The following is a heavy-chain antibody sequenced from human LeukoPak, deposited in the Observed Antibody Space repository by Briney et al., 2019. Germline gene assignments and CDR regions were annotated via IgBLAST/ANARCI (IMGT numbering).Heavy chain of an antibody. CDR2: ISGSGGTT. J-gene: IGHJ4*02. D-gene: IGHD3-9*01. CDR3: AKDSRSDILTGYPN. Sequence: GGSLRLSCAASGFIFDYYAMSWVRQAPGKGLEWLSGISGSGGTTYYADSVKGRFTISRDNSKNTLYLQMNSLRAEDTAVYYCAKDSRSDILTGYPNWGQGTLVTVSS. V-gene: IGHV3-23*01. CDR1: GFIFDYYA.